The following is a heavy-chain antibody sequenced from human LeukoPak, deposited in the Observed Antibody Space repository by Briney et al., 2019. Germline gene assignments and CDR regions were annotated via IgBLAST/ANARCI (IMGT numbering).Heavy chain of an antibody. Sequence: SETLSLTCAVYGGSFSGYHWSWIRQPPGKGLEWIGEINHSGSTNYNPSLKSRVTISVDTSKNQFSLKLSSVTAADTAVYYCASRGDYYGSSGYPLTHATFDYWGQGTLVTVSS. CDR1: GGSFSGYH. J-gene: IGHJ4*02. CDR2: INHSGST. V-gene: IGHV4-34*01. D-gene: IGHD3-22*01. CDR3: ASRGDYYGSSGYPLTHATFDY.